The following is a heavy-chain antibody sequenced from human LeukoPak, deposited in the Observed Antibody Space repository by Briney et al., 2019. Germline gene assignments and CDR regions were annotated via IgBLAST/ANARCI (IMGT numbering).Heavy chain of an antibody. J-gene: IGHJ4*02. CDR3: AKDQGLRYFDWLSNYFDY. CDR1: GFTFDDYA. D-gene: IGHD3-9*01. CDR2: ISWNSGSI. Sequence: GRSLRLSCAASGFTFDDYAMHWVRQAPGKGLEWVSGISWNSGSIGYADSVKGRFTISRDNSKNTLYLQMNSLRAEDTAVYYCAKDQGLRYFDWLSNYFDYWGQGTLVTVSS. V-gene: IGHV3-9*01.